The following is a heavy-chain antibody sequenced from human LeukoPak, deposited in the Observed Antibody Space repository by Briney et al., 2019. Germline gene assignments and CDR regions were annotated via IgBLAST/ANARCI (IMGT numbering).Heavy chain of an antibody. CDR1: GFPFSGYW. Sequence: VQPGGSLRLSCAASGFPFSGYWMSWVRQAPGKGLEWVASIKEDGSEKYYVDSVRGRLTISRDNAKNSLFLQMSSLRAEDTAVYYCAGKLWFGEPGDYWGQGTLVTVSS. J-gene: IGHJ4*02. D-gene: IGHD3-10*01. CDR2: IKEDGSEK. V-gene: IGHV3-7*01. CDR3: AGKLWFGEPGDY.